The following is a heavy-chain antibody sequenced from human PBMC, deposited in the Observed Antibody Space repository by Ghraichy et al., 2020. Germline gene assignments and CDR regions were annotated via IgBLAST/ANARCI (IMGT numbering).Heavy chain of an antibody. J-gene: IGHJ6*03. V-gene: IGHV4-34*01. CDR2: INHSGST. CDR3: ARDLPPYYMDV. CDR1: GGSFSGYY. Sequence: SETLSLTCAVYGGSFSGYYWSWIHQPPGKGLEWIGEINHSGSTNYNPSLKSRVTMSVDTSKNQFSLKLSSVTAADTAVYYCARDLPPYYMDVWGKGTTVTVSS.